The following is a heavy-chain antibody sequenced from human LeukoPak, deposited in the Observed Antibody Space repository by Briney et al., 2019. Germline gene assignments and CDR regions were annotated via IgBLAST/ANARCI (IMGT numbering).Heavy chain of an antibody. Sequence: PGGTLRLSCAAAGFTFSSFGMTWVRQAPGKGLEWVSTITGSGGITYYADSVKGRFTISRDNSKNTLYLQVNSLRAEDTAVYFCANSWFGELYWGQGILVTVSS. D-gene: IGHD3-10*01. CDR3: ANSWFGELY. J-gene: IGHJ4*02. V-gene: IGHV3-23*01. CDR1: GFTFSSFG. CDR2: ITGSGGIT.